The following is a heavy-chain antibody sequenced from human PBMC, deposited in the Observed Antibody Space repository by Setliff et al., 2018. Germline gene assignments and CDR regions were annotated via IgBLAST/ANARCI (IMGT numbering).Heavy chain of an antibody. CDR3: ARERGIAVAGSDYYGMDV. CDR1: GYTFTSYG. Sequence: ASVKVSCKASGYTFTSYGISWVRQAPGQGLEWMGWISAYNGNTNYAQKLQGRVTMTTDTSTSTAYMELTSLRSDDTAVYYCARERGIAVAGSDYYGMDVRGQGTTVTVSS. J-gene: IGHJ6*02. V-gene: IGHV1-18*01. CDR2: ISAYNGNT. D-gene: IGHD6-19*01.